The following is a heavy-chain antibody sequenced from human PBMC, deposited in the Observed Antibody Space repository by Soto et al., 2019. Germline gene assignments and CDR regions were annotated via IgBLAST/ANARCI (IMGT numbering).Heavy chain of an antibody. Sequence: SETLSLTCAVYGGPFSGYYWSWIRQPPGKGLEWIGEINHSGSTNYNPSLKSRVTISVDTSKNQFSLKLSSVTAADTAVYYCARELITMIVVVILPDYYYGMDVWGQGTTVTVSS. V-gene: IGHV4-34*01. CDR2: INHSGST. CDR3: ARELITMIVVVILPDYYYGMDV. D-gene: IGHD3-22*01. CDR1: GGPFSGYY. J-gene: IGHJ6*02.